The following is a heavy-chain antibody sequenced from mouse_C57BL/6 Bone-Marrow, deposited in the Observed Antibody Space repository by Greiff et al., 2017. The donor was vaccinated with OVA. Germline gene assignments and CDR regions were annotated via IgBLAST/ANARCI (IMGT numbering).Heavy chain of an antibody. Sequence: EVMLVESGGDLVKPGGSLKLSCAASGFTFSSYGMSWVRQTPDKRLEWVATISSGGSYTYYPDRVKGRFTISRANAKITLYLQMSSLKSEDTAMYYCARHYYGSSYYWGQGTTLTVSS. J-gene: IGHJ2*01. CDR2: ISSGGSYT. CDR1: GFTFSSYG. D-gene: IGHD1-1*01. CDR3: ARHYYGSSYY. V-gene: IGHV5-6*02.